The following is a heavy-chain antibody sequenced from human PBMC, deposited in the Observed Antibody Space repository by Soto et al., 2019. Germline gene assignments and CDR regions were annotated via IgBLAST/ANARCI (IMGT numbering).Heavy chain of an antibody. CDR3: ARGPYTGTTYNWFDP. J-gene: IGHJ5*02. CDR2: MNPNSGNT. Sequence: GASVKVSCKASGGTFSSYTISWVRQAPGQGLEWMGWMNPNSGNTGYAQKFQGRVTMTRNTSISTAYMELSSLRSEDTAVYYCARGPYTGTTYNWFDPWGQGTLVTVSS. V-gene: IGHV1-8*02. CDR1: GGTFSSYT. D-gene: IGHD1-1*01.